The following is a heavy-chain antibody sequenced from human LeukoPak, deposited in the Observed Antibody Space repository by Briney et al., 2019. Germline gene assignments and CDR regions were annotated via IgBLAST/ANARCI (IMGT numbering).Heavy chain of an antibody. CDR1: GGSISSSSYY. D-gene: IGHD1-7*01. CDR2: FSSGGSA. Sequence: SETLSLTCIVPGGSISSSSYYWAWIRQSPGKGLEWIGTFSSGGSAYYNPSLTSRVSISKDTSDNQFSLRLYSVTAADTAIYYCARKQTGTMYDVWGQGTQVTVSS. CDR3: ARKQTGTMYDV. V-gene: IGHV4-39*07. J-gene: IGHJ4*02.